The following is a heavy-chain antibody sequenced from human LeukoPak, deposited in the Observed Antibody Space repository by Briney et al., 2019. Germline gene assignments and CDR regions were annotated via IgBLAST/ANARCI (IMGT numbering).Heavy chain of an antibody. V-gene: IGHV1-69*04. D-gene: IGHD2-2*01. CDR2: IIPILGIA. CDR1: GGTFSSYA. CDR3: ARYCSSTSCYAGAFDI. Sequence: SVKVSCKASGGTFSSYAISWVRQAPGQGLEWMGRIIPILGIANYAQKFQGRVTITADNSTSTAYMELSSLRSEDTAVYYCARYCSSTSCYAGAFDIWGQGTMVTVSS. J-gene: IGHJ3*02.